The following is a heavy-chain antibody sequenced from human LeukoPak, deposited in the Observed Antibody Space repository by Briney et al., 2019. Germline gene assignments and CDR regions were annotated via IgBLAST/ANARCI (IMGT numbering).Heavy chain of an antibody. J-gene: IGHJ4*02. Sequence: SETLSLTCTVSGGFISSSSYYWGWIRQPPGKGLEWIGSIYYSGSTYYNPSLKSRVTISVDTSKNQFSLKLSSVTAADTAVYYCARVRPEQYFDWLLPFYFDYWGQGTLVTVSS. CDR1: GGFISSSSYY. CDR2: IYYSGST. V-gene: IGHV4-39*01. CDR3: ARVRPEQYFDWLLPFYFDY. D-gene: IGHD3-9*01.